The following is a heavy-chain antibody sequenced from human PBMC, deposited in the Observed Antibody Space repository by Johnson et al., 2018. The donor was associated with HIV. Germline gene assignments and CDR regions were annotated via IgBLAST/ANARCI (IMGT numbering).Heavy chain of an antibody. CDR1: GFTFSDYY. CDR3: AKDRGRPGTPAGLDI. J-gene: IGHJ3*02. CDR2: ISSSGDII. V-gene: IGHV3-11*04. Sequence: QVQLVESGGGLVKPGGSLRLSCAASGFTFSDYYMTWIRQAPGKGLEWLSFISSSGDIIRYADSVKGRFTISRDNAKNSLNLQMNSLRAEDTALYYCAKDRGRPGTPAGLDIWGQGTMVTVSS. D-gene: IGHD3-16*01.